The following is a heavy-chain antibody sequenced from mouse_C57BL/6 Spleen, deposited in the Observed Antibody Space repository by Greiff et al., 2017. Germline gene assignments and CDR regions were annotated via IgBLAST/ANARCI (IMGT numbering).Heavy chain of an antibody. J-gene: IGHJ4*01. CDR1: GYAFSSSW. D-gene: IGHD1-1*02. Sequence: QVQLQQSGPELVKPGASVKISCKASGYAFSSSWMNWVKQRPGKGLEWIGRIYPGDGDTNYNGKFKGKATLTADKSSSTAYMQLSSLTSEDSAVYFCAHYSPYARDYWGQGASGTVSS. CDR2: IYPGDGDT. CDR3: AHYSPYARDY. V-gene: IGHV1-82*01.